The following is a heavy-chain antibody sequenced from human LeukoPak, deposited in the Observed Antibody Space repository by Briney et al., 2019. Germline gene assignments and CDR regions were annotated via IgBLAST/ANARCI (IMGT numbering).Heavy chain of an antibody. CDR3: ASTYVWGSYRLDY. V-gene: IGHV3-66*01. CDR1: GFTVSSNY. Sequence: TGGSLRLSCAASGFTVSSNYMSWVRQAPGKGLEWVSVIYSGGSTYYADSVKGRFTISRDNSKNTLYLQMNSLRAEDTAVYYCASTYVWGSYRLDYWGQGTLVTVSS. D-gene: IGHD3-16*02. J-gene: IGHJ4*02. CDR2: IYSGGST.